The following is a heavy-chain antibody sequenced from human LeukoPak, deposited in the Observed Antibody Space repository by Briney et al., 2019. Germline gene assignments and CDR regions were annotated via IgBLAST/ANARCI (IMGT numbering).Heavy chain of an antibody. CDR1: GGSISSGSYY. J-gene: IGHJ4*02. D-gene: IGHD2-2*01. CDR2: IYTSGST. Sequence: SQTLSLTCTVSGGSISSGSYYWSWIRQPAGKGLEWIGRIYTSGSTNYNPSLKSRVTISVDTSKNQFSLKLSSVTAEDTAVYYCARGGRRYCSSTSCRVFDYWGQGTLVTVSS. V-gene: IGHV4-61*02. CDR3: ARGGRRYCSSTSCRVFDY.